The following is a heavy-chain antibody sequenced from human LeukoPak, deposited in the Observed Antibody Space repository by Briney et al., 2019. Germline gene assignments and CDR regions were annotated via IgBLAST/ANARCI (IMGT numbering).Heavy chain of an antibody. CDR3: AKSAPFDY. CDR2: ITGGGGST. J-gene: IGHJ4*02. CDR1: GFTFSSYA. V-gene: IGHV3-23*01. Sequence: GGSLRLSCEASGFTFSSYAMSWVRQAPAKGLEWVSSITGGGGSTYHTDSVKGRFTISRDNSKNTLYLQMNSLRAEDTAVYYCAKSAPFDYWGQGTLVTVSS.